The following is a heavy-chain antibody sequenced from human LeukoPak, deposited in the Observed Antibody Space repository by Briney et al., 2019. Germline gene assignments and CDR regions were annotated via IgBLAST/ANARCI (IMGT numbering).Heavy chain of an antibody. V-gene: IGHV3-23*01. Sequence: GGSLRLSCAASGFTLSSYAMSWVRQAPGKGLEWVPAISGSGGSTYYADSVKGRFTISRDNSKNTLYLQMNSLRAEDTSVYYCAKRFSSGYNWFDPWGQRTLVTVSS. CDR3: AKRFSSGYNWFDP. CDR2: ISGSGGST. CDR1: GFTLSSYA. J-gene: IGHJ5*02. D-gene: IGHD3-10*01.